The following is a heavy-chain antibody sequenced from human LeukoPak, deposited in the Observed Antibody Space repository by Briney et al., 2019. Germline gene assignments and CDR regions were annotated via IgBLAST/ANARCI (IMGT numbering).Heavy chain of an antibody. V-gene: IGHV3-23*01. CDR2: ISGSGGST. CDR3: AKDSGYSSGWYDY. J-gene: IGHJ4*02. Sequence: GGPLRLSCAASGFTFSSYAMSWVRQAPGKGLEWVSDISGSGGSTYYADSVKGRFTISRDNSKNTLYLQMNSLRAEDTAVYYCAKDSGYSSGWYDYWGQGTLVTVSS. CDR1: GFTFSSYA. D-gene: IGHD6-19*01.